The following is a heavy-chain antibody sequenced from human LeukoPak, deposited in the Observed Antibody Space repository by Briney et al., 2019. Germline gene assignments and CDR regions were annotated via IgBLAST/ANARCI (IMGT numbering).Heavy chain of an antibody. CDR2: INHSGST. CDR1: GGSFSGYY. V-gene: IGHV4-34*01. Sequence: SETLSLTCAVYGGSFSGYYWSWIRQPPGKGLEWIGEINHSGSTNYNPSLKSRVTMSVDTSKNQFSLKLSSVTAADTAVYYCARLRGYQRTPISSSWYSGYYFDYWGQGTLVTVSS. J-gene: IGHJ4*02. D-gene: IGHD6-13*01. CDR3: ARLRGYQRTPISSSWYSGYYFDY.